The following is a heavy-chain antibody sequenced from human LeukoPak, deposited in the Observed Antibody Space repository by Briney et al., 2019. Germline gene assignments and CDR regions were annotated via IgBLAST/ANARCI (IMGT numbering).Heavy chain of an antibody. D-gene: IGHD3-10*01. V-gene: IGHV3-30*18. Sequence: GRSLRLSCAASGFTFSSYGMHWVRQAPGKGLEWVAVISYDGSNKYYADSVKGRFTISRDNSKNTLYLQMNSLRAEDTAVYYCAKDRWYYGSGSSFDYWGQGTLVTVSS. CDR3: AKDRWYYGSGSSFDY. J-gene: IGHJ4*02. CDR1: GFTFSSYG. CDR2: ISYDGSNK.